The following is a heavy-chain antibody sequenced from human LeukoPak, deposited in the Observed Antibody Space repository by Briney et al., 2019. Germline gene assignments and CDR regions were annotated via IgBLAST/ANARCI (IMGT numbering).Heavy chain of an antibody. CDR2: ISAYNGNT. J-gene: IGHJ4*02. Sequence: ASVKVSCKASGYTFTSYGISWVRQAPGQGLEWTGWISAYNGNTNYAQKLQGRVTMTTDTSTSTAYMELRSLRSDDTAVYYCARAHMVRGVPNYFDYWGQGTLVTVSS. CDR1: GYTFTSYG. CDR3: ARAHMVRGVPNYFDY. D-gene: IGHD3-10*01. V-gene: IGHV1-18*01.